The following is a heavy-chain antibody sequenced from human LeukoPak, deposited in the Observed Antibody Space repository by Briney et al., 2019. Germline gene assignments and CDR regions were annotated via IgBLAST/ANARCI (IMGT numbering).Heavy chain of an antibody. D-gene: IGHD1-26*01. CDR2: ISGSGGST. CDR3: AKLVGESYYFDY. J-gene: IGHJ4*02. CDR1: GFTFSSYA. Sequence: GGSLRLSCAASGFTFSSYAMSRVRQAPGKGLEWVSAISGSGGSTYYADSVKGRFTISRDNSKNTLYLQMNSLRAEDTAVYYCAKLVGESYYFDYWGQGTLVTVSS. V-gene: IGHV3-23*01.